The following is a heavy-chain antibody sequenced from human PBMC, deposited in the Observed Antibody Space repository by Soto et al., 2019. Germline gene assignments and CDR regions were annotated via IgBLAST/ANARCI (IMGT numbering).Heavy chain of an antibody. CDR2: INAGNGNT. D-gene: IGHD2-15*01. V-gene: IGHV1-3*01. Sequence: SVKVSCKASGYTFTSYAMHWVRQAPGQRLEWMGWINAGNGNTKYSQKFQGRVTITRDTSANTAYMELSGLRSEGTAVYYCARGGAGYYFDYWGQGTLVTVSS. CDR3: ARGGAGYYFDY. CDR1: GYTFTSYA. J-gene: IGHJ4*02.